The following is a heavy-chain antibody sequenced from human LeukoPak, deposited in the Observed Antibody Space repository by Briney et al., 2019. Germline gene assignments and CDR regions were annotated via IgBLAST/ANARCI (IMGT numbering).Heavy chain of an antibody. Sequence: SGPTLVNPTQTLTLTCTFSGFSLSTSGVGVGWIRQPPGKALEWLALIYWNDDKRYSPSLKSRLTITKDTSKNQVVLTMTNMDPVDTATYYWAHAQLLYYYYGMDVWGQGTTVTVSS. D-gene: IGHD2-2*01. CDR1: GFSLSTSGVG. CDR3: AHAQLLYYYYGMDV. V-gene: IGHV2-5*01. CDR2: IYWNDDK. J-gene: IGHJ6*02.